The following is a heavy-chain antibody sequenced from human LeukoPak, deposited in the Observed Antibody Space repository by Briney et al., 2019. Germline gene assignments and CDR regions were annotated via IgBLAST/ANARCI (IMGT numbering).Heavy chain of an antibody. J-gene: IGHJ6*03. Sequence: PSETLSLTCAVSGVSISSHYWSWIRQPPGKGLEWIGYIYDSGSTKYNPSLESRGTISVDPPKHQFSLQLRSVTAEEPAVYYCARGAMIFGVANYYYMDVWGKGTTVTVSS. D-gene: IGHD3/OR15-3a*01. CDR1: GVSISSHY. CDR2: IYDSGST. CDR3: ARGAMIFGVANYYYMDV. V-gene: IGHV4-59*11.